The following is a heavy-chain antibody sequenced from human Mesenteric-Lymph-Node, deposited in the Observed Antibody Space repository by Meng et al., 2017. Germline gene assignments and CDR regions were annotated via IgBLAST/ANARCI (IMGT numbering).Heavy chain of an antibody. D-gene: IGHD2-21*01. J-gene: IGHJ6*02. Sequence: ASVKVSCKASGYTFTSYDINWVRQATGQGLEWMGWMNPNSGNTGYAQKCQGRVTITRNTSMSTAYMGLSSLGSEDTAVYYCASGGVLWGMDVWGQGTTVTVSS. CDR3: ASGGVLWGMDV. CDR1: GYTFTSYD. V-gene: IGHV1-8*03. CDR2: MNPNSGNT.